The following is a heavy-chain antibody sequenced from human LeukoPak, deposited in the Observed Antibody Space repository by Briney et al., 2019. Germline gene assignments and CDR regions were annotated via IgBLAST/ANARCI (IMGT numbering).Heavy chain of an antibody. V-gene: IGHV1-69*13. CDR3: ARLYSYGIDV. Sequence: ASVKVSCKASGGTFSSYAISWVRQAPGQGLEWMGGIIPIFGTANYAQKFQGRVTITADESTSTAYMELSSLRSEDTAVYYCARLYSYGIDVWGQGTTVTVSS. D-gene: IGHD2-21*01. CDR2: IIPIFGTA. J-gene: IGHJ6*02. CDR1: GGTFSSYA.